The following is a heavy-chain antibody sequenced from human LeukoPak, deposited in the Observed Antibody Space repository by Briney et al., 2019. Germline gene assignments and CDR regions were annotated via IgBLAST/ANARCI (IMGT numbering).Heavy chain of an antibody. CDR3: AQRQGPMSGTYDYFDP. D-gene: IGHD1-26*01. CDR1: GGSISGYY. Sequence: SETLSLTCTVSGGSISGYYWTWIRQPPGQGLEWIAYIHSNGYTNYNPSLRSRVTISVNPSKNQFSLTVTPVTAADTAIYYCAQRQGPMSGTYDYFDPWGQGALVTVSS. J-gene: IGHJ5*02. CDR2: IHSNGYT. V-gene: IGHV4-4*09.